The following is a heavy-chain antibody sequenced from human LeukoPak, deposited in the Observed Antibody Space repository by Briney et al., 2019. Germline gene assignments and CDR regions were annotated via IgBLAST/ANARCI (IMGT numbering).Heavy chain of an antibody. CDR1: GFTVSSNY. CDR3: ARDTGRTYFDY. CDR2: IYSGGST. Sequence: GGSLRPSCAASGFTVSSNYMSWVRQAPGKGLEWVSVIYSGGSTYYADSVKGRFTISRDNSKNTLYLQMNSLRVEDTAVYYCARDTGRTYFDYWGQGTLVTVSS. V-gene: IGHV3-53*01. D-gene: IGHD1-14*01. J-gene: IGHJ4*02.